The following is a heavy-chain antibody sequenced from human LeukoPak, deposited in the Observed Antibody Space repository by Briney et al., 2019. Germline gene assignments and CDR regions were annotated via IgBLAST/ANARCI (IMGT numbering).Heavy chain of an antibody. CDR1: GFTFTSYS. CDR3: AKEHDYGDYDIDY. CDR2: ISGSGGST. Sequence: GGSLRLSCAASGFTFTSYSMNWVRQAPGKGLEWVSTISGSGGSTYYADSVKGRFTISRDNSKNTLYLQMNSLRAEDTAVYYCAKEHDYGDYDIDYWGQGTLVTVSS. D-gene: IGHD4-17*01. J-gene: IGHJ4*02. V-gene: IGHV3-23*01.